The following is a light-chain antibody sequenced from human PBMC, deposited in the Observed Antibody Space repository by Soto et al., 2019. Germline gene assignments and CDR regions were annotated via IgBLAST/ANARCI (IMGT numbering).Light chain of an antibody. CDR1: TGPVTNGHY. J-gene: IGLJ2*01. V-gene: IGLV7-46*01. Sequence: QAVVNQESSLTVSPGGTVTLTCGSSTGPVTNGHYPYWFQQKPGQAPRTLIYDTNNRHSWTPARFSGSLLGGKAALTLSGAQPDDEADYYCLLSYHVASVVSVVFGRGTKLTVL. CDR2: DTN. CDR3: LLSYHVASVVSVV.